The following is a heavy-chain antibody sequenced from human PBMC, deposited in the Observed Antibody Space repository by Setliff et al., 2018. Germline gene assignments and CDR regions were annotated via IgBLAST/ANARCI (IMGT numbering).Heavy chain of an antibody. CDR1: GDSISSYY. CDR3: AREGIRTVTRFDY. V-gene: IGHV4-59*12. CDR2: IYYSGST. J-gene: IGHJ4*02. Sequence: PSETLSLTCTVSGDSISSYYWSWIRQPPGKGLEWIGYIYYSGSTNYNPSLKSRVTISVDTSKNQSSLKLSSVTAADTVVYYCAREGIRTVTRFDYWGQGTLVTVSS. D-gene: IGHD4-17*01.